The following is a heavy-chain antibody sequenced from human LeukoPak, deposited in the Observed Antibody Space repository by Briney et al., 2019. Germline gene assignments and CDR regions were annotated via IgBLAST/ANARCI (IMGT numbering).Heavy chain of an antibody. CDR2: ISTYDGNT. V-gene: IGHV1-18*01. D-gene: IGHD6-19*01. J-gene: IGHJ3*02. CDR3: ARRSYSSDWYFGTFDI. CDR1: GYTSNTYG. Sequence: ASVKVSCKASGYTSNTYGISWVRQAPGQGLEWMGWISTYDGNTNYAQNLQGRVTMTTDTSTRTAYMELRSLRSGDTAVYYCARRSYSSDWYFGTFDIWGQGTTVTISS.